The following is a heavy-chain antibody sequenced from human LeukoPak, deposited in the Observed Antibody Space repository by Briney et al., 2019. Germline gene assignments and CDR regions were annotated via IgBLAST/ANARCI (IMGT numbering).Heavy chain of an antibody. CDR3: ARRGSGTYNFDS. CDR2: IWSDASEK. CDR1: GFTFSTYG. J-gene: IGHJ4*02. D-gene: IGHD1-26*01. V-gene: IGHV3-33*03. Sequence: GRYLRLSCAASGFTFSTYGMHWVRQAPGRGLEWVAIIWSDASEKYYGDSVKGRLTISRDNSNNTVSLQMNSLRAEDTAVYYCARRGSGTYNFDSWGQGTLVTVSS.